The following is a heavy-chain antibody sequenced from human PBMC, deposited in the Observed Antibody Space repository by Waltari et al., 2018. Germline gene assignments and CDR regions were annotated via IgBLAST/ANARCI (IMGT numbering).Heavy chain of an antibody. D-gene: IGHD6-13*01. V-gene: IGHV4-34*01. J-gene: IGHJ4*02. Sequence: QVQLQQWGAGLLKPSETLSLTCAVYGGSFSGYYWTWIRQPPGKGLEWMGEINHSGRTNYNPALKSRVTISVDTSKNQFSLKLGSVTAADTAVYYCARRAYSSSWYGAFDYWGQGTLVTVSS. CDR1: GGSFSGYY. CDR2: INHSGRT. CDR3: ARRAYSSSWYGAFDY.